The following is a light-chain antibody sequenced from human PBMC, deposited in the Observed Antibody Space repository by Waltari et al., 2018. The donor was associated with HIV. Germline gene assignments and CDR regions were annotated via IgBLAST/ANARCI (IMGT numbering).Light chain of an antibody. CDR1: KKS. J-gene: IGLJ1*01. CDR2: GDN. Sequence: KKSAYWYRQKSGQAPMLVIYGDNNRPSGIPDRFSACRSGTVATLTISGAQVEDEGDYYCYSTEGDDSHRGVFGTGTTVTVL. V-gene: IGLV3-10*01. CDR3: YSTEGDDSHRGV.